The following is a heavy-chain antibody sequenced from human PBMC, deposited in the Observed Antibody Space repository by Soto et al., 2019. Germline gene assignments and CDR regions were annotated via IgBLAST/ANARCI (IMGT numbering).Heavy chain of an antibody. D-gene: IGHD6-13*01. J-gene: IGHJ1*01. CDR1: GFTFSSYA. CDR3: AKDQAAGGTISRYFQD. Sequence: EVQLLESGGGLVQPEGSLRLSCEASGFTFSSYAMSWVRQAPGKGLEWVSGISGGGGTTYYADSMKGRFTISRDNSKNTLYLQVNSLRAEDTAVYYCAKDQAAGGTISRYFQDWGQGTLVTVSS. CDR2: ISGGGGTT. V-gene: IGHV3-23*01.